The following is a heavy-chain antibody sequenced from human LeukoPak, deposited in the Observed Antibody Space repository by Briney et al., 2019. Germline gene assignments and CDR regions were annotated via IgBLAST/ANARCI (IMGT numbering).Heavy chain of an antibody. D-gene: IGHD6-19*01. CDR3: AREAPVAAGSDAFDI. CDR1: GYTFTSYY. V-gene: IGHV1-18*04. Sequence: GASVKVSCKASGYTFTSYYMHWARQAPGQGLEWMGWISPYNGNRKYAQNLQGRVTMTTDTSTSTAYMELRTLRSDDTAVYYCAREAPVAAGSDAFDIWGQGTMVTVSS. CDR2: ISPYNGNR. J-gene: IGHJ3*02.